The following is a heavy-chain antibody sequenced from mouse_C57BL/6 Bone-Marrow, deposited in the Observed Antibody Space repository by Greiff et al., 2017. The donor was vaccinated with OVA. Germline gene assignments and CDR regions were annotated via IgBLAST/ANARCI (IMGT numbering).Heavy chain of an antibody. CDR2: IDPSDSYT. CDR3: ARTSSPYAMDY. CDR1: GYTFTSYW. V-gene: IGHV1-69*01. Sequence: QPGAELVMPGASVKLSCKASGYTFTSYWMHWVKQRPGQGLEWIGEIDPSDSYTNYNQKFKGKSTLTVDKSSSTAYMQLSSLTSEDSAVYYCARTSSPYAMDYWGQGTSVTVSS. D-gene: IGHD6-1*01. J-gene: IGHJ4*01.